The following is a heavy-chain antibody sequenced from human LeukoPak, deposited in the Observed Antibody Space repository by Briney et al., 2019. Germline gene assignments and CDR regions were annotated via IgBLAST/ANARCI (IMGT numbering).Heavy chain of an antibody. Sequence: SETLSLTCTVSGGSISSGGYYWSWIRQPPGKGLEWIGYIYHSGSTYYNPSLKSRVTISVDRSKNQFSLKLSSVTAADTAVYYCAREPVVVPAVKDAFDIWGQGTMVTVSS. V-gene: IGHV4-30-2*01. D-gene: IGHD2-2*01. CDR2: IYHSGST. CDR3: AREPVVVPAVKDAFDI. J-gene: IGHJ3*02. CDR1: GGSISSGGYY.